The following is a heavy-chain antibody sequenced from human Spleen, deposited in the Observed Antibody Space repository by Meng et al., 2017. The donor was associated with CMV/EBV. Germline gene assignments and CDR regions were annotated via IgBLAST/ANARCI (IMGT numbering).Heavy chain of an antibody. V-gene: IGHV3-21*01. Sequence: GESLKISCAASGFTFSSYSMNWVRQAPGKGLEWVSSISSSSSYIYYADSVKGRFTISRDNAKNSLYLQMNSLRAEDTAVYYCARGASITGTTLDNWFDPWGQGTLVTVSS. J-gene: IGHJ5*02. CDR1: GFTFSSYS. D-gene: IGHD1-7*01. CDR2: ISSSSSYI. CDR3: ARGASITGTTLDNWFDP.